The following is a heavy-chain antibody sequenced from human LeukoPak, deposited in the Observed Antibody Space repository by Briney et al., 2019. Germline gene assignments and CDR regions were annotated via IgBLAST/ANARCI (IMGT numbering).Heavy chain of an antibody. J-gene: IGHJ4*02. Sequence: PSGTLSLTCAVSGGSISSSNWWSWVRQPPGKGLEWIGDIYHLGATNYNPSLNSRVTISVDKSKNQFSLNLSSVTAADTAVYYCARRGYSSSWYEGGDFDYWGQGTLVTVSS. CDR1: GGSISSSNW. V-gene: IGHV4-4*02. D-gene: IGHD6-13*01. CDR3: ARRGYSSSWYEGGDFDY. CDR2: IYHLGAT.